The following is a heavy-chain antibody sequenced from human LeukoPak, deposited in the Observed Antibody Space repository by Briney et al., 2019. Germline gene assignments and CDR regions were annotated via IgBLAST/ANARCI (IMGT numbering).Heavy chain of an antibody. J-gene: IGHJ6*02. CDR1: GGSFSGYY. CDR3: ARQGVYYYYGMDV. CDR2: INHSGST. Sequence: KPSETLSLTCAVYGGSFSGYYWSWIRQPPGKGLEWIGEINHSGSTNYNPSLKSRVTISVDTSKNQFSLKLSSVTAADTAVYYCARQGVYYYYGMDVWGQGTTVTVSS. V-gene: IGHV4-34*01.